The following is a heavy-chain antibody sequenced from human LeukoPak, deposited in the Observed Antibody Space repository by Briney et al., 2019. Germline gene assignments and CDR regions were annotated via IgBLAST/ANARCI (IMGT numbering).Heavy chain of an antibody. CDR1: GGSISSYY. J-gene: IGHJ4*02. CDR3: ARDSGSYSFLDY. V-gene: IGHV4-59*01. CDR2: IYDSGST. Sequence: PSETLSFTCTVSGGSISSYYWCWIRQPPGKGLEWIGYIYDSGSTNYNPSLKSRVTISVDTSKNQFTLKLSSVTAADTAVYYCARDSGSYSFLDYWGRGTVDSVSS. D-gene: IGHD1-26*01.